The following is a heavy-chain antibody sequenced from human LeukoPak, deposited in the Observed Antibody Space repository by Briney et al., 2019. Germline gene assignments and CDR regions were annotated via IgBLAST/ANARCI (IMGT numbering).Heavy chain of an antibody. J-gene: IGHJ4*02. CDR3: AILIRSAAPDKGDC. D-gene: IGHD6-13*01. CDR2: INSDGSST. Sequence: GGSLRLSCVASGFTFSDNWMYWVRQVPGKGLLWVSRINSDGSSTAYADSVKGRFTISRDNAKNTLYLQMDSLRPEDTAVYYCAILIRSAAPDKGDCWGQGTLVTVSS. V-gene: IGHV3-74*01. CDR1: GFTFSDNW.